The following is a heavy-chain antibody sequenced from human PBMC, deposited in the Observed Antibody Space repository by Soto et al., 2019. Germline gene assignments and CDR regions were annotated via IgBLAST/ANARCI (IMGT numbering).Heavy chain of an antibody. J-gene: IGHJ4*01. V-gene: IGHV5-10-1*01. D-gene: IGHD3-22*01. CDR1: AYSFTTYW. Sequence: GESLKISCKGSAYSFTTYWISWVRQMPGKGLEWMGRIDPTDSYVNYSPSLQGHVTISADKSISTAYLQWSSLKASDAAMYYCVRQDDSSGYYSFFDYWGQGTQVT. CDR2: IDPTDSYV. CDR3: VRQDDSSGYYSFFDY.